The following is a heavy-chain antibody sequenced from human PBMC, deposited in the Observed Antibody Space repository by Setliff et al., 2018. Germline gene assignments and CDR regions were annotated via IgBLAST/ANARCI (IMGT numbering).Heavy chain of an antibody. CDR3: ARGLYCSSTSCYPFYYYYYGMDV. D-gene: IGHD2-2*01. CDR1: GYTFTSHY. Sequence: ASVKVSCKASGYTFTSHYMHWVRQAPGLGLEWMGTINPSSGRTSYAQKFQGRVTMTADTSTDTAYMELSSLRSEDTAVYYCARGLYCSSTSCYPFYYYYYGMDVWGQGTTVTVSS. J-gene: IGHJ6*02. CDR2: INPSSGRT. V-gene: IGHV1-46*01.